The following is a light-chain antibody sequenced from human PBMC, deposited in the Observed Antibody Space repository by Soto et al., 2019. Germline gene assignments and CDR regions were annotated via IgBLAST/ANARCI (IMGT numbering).Light chain of an antibody. CDR2: GAS. CDR3: QQSYSARWT. J-gene: IGKJ1*01. Sequence: DIQMTQSPSSLSASVGDRVTITCRASQSITSYLNWYQQKPGKAPKLLIYGASTLQSGVPSRFSGSGSGTDFTLTISSLQPEDFATYYCQQSYSARWTFGQGTKLDIK. V-gene: IGKV1-39*01. CDR1: QSITSY.